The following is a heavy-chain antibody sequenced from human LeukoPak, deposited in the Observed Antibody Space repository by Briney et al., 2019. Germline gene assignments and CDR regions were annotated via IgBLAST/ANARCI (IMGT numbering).Heavy chain of an antibody. V-gene: IGHV3-66*01. CDR3: ARDPQVSY. J-gene: IGHJ4*02. Sequence: GGSLRLSCAASGFTVTSNCLSWVRQAPGTGLEWVSVLYSGGDTYYADSVKGRFTISRDNSKNTLYLQLNSLRAEDTAVYYCARDPQVSYWGQGALVTVSS. CDR1: GFTVTSNC. CDR2: LYSGGDT.